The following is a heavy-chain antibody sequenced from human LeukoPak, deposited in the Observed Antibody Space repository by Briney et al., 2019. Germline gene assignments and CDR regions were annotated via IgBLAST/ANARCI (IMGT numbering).Heavy chain of an antibody. Sequence: AGSLRLSCAASGFTFNTYAMTWVRQAPGKGLDWVSAISGSGGSTYYADSVKGRFTISRDNSKNTLYLQMNSLRAEDTAVYYCAKRGHTRYYDSSGYYYFDYWGQGTLVTVSS. V-gene: IGHV3-23*01. CDR1: GFTFNTYA. CDR2: ISGSGGST. J-gene: IGHJ4*02. D-gene: IGHD3-22*01. CDR3: AKRGHTRYYDSSGYYYFDY.